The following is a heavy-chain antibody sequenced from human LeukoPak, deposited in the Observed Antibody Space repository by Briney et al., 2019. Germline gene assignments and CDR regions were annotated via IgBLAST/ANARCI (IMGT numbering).Heavy chain of an antibody. Sequence: ASVKVSCKASGYTFTSYDINWVRQATGQGLEWMGWMNPNSGNTGYAQKFQGRVTMTRDTSTSTVYMELSSLRSEDTAVYYCARDAYDSTNYYGMDVWGQGTTVTVSS. CDR1: GYTFTSYD. J-gene: IGHJ6*02. CDR2: MNPNSGNT. CDR3: ARDAYDSTNYYGMDV. V-gene: IGHV1-8*01. D-gene: IGHD3-22*01.